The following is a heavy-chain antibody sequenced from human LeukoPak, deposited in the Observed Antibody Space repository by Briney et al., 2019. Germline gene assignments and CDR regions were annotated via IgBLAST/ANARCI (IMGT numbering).Heavy chain of an antibody. CDR3: ARHFPQSSGYRFNLTGGGFDP. J-gene: IGHJ5*02. CDR2: IYYSGST. D-gene: IGHD3-22*01. V-gene: IGHV4-39*01. CDR1: GGSISSSSYY. Sequence: SETLSLTCTVSGGSISSSSYYWGWIRQPPGKGLEWIGSIYYSGSTYYNPSLKSRVTISVDTSKNQFSLKLSSVTAADTAVYYCARHFPQSSGYRFNLTGGGFDPWGQGTLVTVSS.